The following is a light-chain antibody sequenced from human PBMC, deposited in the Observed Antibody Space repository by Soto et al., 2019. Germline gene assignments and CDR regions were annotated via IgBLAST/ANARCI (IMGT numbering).Light chain of an antibody. CDR2: EGS. J-gene: IGLJ2*01. CDR3: CSYAGSSIL. Sequence: QSALTQPASVSGSPGQSITISCTGTSSDVGSYNLVSWYQQHPGKAPKLMIYEGSKWPSGVSNRFSGSKSGNTASLTISGLQAEDEADYYCCSYAGSSILFGGGTKLTVL. V-gene: IGLV2-23*01. CDR1: SSDVGSYNL.